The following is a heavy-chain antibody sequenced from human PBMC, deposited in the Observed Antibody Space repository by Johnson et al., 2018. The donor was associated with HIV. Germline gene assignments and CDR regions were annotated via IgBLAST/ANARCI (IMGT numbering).Heavy chain of an antibody. CDR1: GFTFSSYG. Sequence: QVQLVESGGGVVQPGGSLRLSCAASGFTFSSYGMHWVRQAPGKGLEWVAVIWYDGSNKYYADSVKGRFTISRDNAKNSLYLQMNSLRAEDTAVYYCARERHAFDIWGQGTMVTVS. CDR3: ARERHAFDI. J-gene: IGHJ3*02. V-gene: IGHV3-33*01. CDR2: IWYDGSNK.